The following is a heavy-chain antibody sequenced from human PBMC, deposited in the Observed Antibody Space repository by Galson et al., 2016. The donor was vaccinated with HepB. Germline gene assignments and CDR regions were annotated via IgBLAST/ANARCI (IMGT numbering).Heavy chain of an antibody. CDR2: ISTYRGNP. CDR1: GYTFTTSG. V-gene: IGHV1-18*01. D-gene: IGHD2/OR15-2a*01. J-gene: IGHJ4*02. CDR3: ARDVQYRFDS. Sequence: SVKVSCKASGYTFTTSGIIWVRQAPGKGLEWMGWISTYRGNPKYAQEFQGGLPLTPDSSTTTAYMELRSLRFDDTAMYYCARDVQYRFDSWGQGTLVTVSS.